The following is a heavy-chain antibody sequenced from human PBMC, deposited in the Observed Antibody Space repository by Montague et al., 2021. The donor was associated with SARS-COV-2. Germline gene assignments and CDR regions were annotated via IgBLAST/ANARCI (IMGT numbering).Heavy chain of an antibody. J-gene: IGHJ5*02. V-gene: IGHV4-34*01. CDR1: GGSFSDYY. CDR2: INHIGTT. Sequence: SETLSLTCAVYGGSFSDYYWTWIRQSPGKGLEWIGEINHIGTTNYNPSLKSRVSISKDTSKNQISLRLNSVTAADTAVYYCARGVLTIHSLVIVMAGALSWFDPWGQGTLVTVSS. CDR3: ARGVLTIHSLVIVMAGALSWFDP. D-gene: IGHD2-21*01.